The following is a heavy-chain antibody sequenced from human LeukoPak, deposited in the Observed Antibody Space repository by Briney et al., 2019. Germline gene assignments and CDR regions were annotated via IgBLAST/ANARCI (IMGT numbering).Heavy chain of an antibody. J-gene: IGHJ4*02. CDR2: IRQDGSEK. V-gene: IGHV3-7*01. CDR3: ASYDNSRRLEY. CDR1: GFTFSSYS. D-gene: IGHD3-22*01. Sequence: PGGSLRLSCAASGFTFSSYSMNWVRQAPGKGLQWVGNIRQDGSEKQYVDSVKGRFTISRDNAKNSLYLQMNSLRAEDTAVYYCASYDNSRRLEYWGQGTLVTVSS.